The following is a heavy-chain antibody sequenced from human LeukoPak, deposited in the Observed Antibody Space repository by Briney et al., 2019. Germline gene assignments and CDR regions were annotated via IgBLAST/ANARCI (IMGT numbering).Heavy chain of an antibody. CDR3: ARDLGDYVGYDAFDI. CDR2: ISSSGSPI. V-gene: IGHV3-48*03. Sequence: GGSLRLSCAASGFIFSSYEMKWVRQAPGKGLEWVSYISSSGSPIYYADSVKGRFTISRDNAKNSLYLQMNSVRAEDTAVYYCARDLGDYVGYDAFDIWGQGTMVTVSS. CDR1: GFIFSSYE. J-gene: IGHJ3*02. D-gene: IGHD4-17*01.